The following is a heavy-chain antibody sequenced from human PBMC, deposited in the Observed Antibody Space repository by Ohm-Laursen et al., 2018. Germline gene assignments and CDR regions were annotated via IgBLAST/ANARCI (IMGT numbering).Heavy chain of an antibody. CDR2: VHYRGST. D-gene: IGHD5-12*01. CDR1: GGSISSSSYY. J-gene: IGHJ4*02. CDR3: ARERVEANFDY. V-gene: IGHV4-61*01. Sequence: SETLSLTCTVSGGSISSSSYYWTWIRQPPGKGLEWIGYVHYRGSTNYNPSLTSRLTISVDTSKKQFSLQLSSVTAADTAVYYCARERVEANFDYWGQGALVTVSS.